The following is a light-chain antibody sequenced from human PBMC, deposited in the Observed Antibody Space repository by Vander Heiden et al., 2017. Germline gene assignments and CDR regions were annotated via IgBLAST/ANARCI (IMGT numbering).Light chain of an antibody. CDR2: LGS. Sequence: DIVMTQSPLSLRVTPGEPASISCRSSQGLLYSNGYNYLDWYLQKPGQSPQLLIYLGSNRASGVPDRFSGSGSGTDFTLKISRVEAEDVGVYYCMQALQTPYTFGQGTKLEIK. J-gene: IGKJ2*01. CDR3: MQALQTPYT. CDR1: QGLLYSNGYNY. V-gene: IGKV2-28*01.